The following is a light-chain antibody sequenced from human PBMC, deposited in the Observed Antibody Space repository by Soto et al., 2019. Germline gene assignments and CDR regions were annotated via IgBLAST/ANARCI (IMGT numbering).Light chain of an antibody. Sequence: QSVLTQATSVSAAPGQKVSISCSGSSSNIGNNYVSWYQQLPGTAPKLLIYENNKRPFGIPDRFSGSKSGTSATLGITGLQTGDEADYYCGTWDSSLSAYYVFGTGTKVTVL. CDR2: ENN. CDR1: SSNIGNNY. CDR3: GTWDSSLSAYYV. J-gene: IGLJ1*01. V-gene: IGLV1-51*02.